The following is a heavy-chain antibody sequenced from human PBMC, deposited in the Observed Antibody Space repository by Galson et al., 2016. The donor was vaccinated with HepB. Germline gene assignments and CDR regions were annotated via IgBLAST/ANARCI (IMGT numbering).Heavy chain of an antibody. D-gene: IGHD3-22*01. CDR2: ITSTGSYT. Sequence: SLRLSCAASGFTFNTYAMTWVRQAPGKGLEWLSYITSTGSYTNYAGSVKGRFTVSRDNAKNSLYLQMNSLRAEDTAVYYCATGPPSYYYDSSGYYSGWGQGTLVTVSS. V-gene: IGHV3-11*06. J-gene: IGHJ4*02. CDR3: ATGPPSYYYDSSGYYSG. CDR1: GFTFNTYA.